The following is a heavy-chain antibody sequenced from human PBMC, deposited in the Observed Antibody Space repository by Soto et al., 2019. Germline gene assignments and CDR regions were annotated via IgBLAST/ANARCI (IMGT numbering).Heavy chain of an antibody. CDR1: GGSFSGYY. CDR2: INHSGST. CDR3: ASRIAARRSHLDY. D-gene: IGHD6-6*01. J-gene: IGHJ4*02. Sequence: QVQLQQWGAGLLKPSETLSLTCAVYGGSFSGYYWSWIRQPPGKGLEWIGEINHSGSTNYNPSLKSRVTISVDTSKNQFSLKLSSVTAADTAVYYCASRIAARRSHLDYWCQGTLVTVSS. V-gene: IGHV4-34*01.